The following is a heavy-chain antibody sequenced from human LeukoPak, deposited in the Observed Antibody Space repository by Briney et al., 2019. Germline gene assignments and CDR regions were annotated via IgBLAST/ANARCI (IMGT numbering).Heavy chain of an antibody. CDR3: ARNMVRGEGYGMDV. Sequence: PSETLSLTCTVSGGSISSNGYYWGWIRQPPGKGLEWIGSFYYTGSTFYSPSLKSRVTISVDTSKNQFSLKLSSVTAADTAVYYCARNMVRGEGYGMDVWGQGTTVTVSS. CDR2: FYYTGST. V-gene: IGHV4-39*01. J-gene: IGHJ6*02. D-gene: IGHD3-10*01. CDR1: GGSISSNGYY.